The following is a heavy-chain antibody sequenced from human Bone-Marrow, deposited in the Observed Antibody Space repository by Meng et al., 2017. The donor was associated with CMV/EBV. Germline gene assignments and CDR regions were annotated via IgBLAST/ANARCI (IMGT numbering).Heavy chain of an antibody. CDR2: ISSEGTTT. D-gene: IGHD3-22*01. V-gene: IGHV3-74*01. CDR3: ARDYYDSSGYRNWFDP. Sequence: GESLKISCAASGCTFSNYWVHWVRQAPGKGLVWVSRISSEGTTTTYADSVKGRFTISRDNAKNTLYLQMNSLRAEDTAVYYCARDYYDSSGYRNWFDPWGQGTLVTVSS. CDR1: GCTFSNYW. J-gene: IGHJ5*02.